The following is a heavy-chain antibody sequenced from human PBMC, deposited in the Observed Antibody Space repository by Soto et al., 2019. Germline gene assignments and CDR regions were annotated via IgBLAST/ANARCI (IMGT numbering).Heavy chain of an antibody. Sequence: ASVKVSCKASGFTFTSSAMQWVRQARGQGLEWIGLINASSGSTSYAQKFQGRVTMTRDTSTSTVYMELSSLRSEDTAVYYCARDPDYWGQGTLVTVSS. CDR1: GFTFTSSA. J-gene: IGHJ4*02. CDR2: INASSGST. CDR3: ARDPDY. V-gene: IGHV1-46*01.